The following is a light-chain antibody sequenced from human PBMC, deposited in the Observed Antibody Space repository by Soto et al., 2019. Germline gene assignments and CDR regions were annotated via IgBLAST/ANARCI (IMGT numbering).Light chain of an antibody. CDR2: WAS. CDR3: QQYLSPSRT. CDR1: QSLLSSSSDHYY. Sequence: DIVMTQSPDSLAVSLGERATINCKSSQSLLSSSSDHYYLAWYQQKPGQPPRLLPYWASARESGVPDRFSGSGFGTDFTLTIYSLQADDLAVYFCQQYLSPSRTCGQGT. J-gene: IGKJ2*01. V-gene: IGKV4-1*01.